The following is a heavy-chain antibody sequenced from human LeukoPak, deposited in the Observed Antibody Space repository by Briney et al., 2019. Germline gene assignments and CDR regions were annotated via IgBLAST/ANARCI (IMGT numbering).Heavy chain of an antibody. CDR1: GGTFSSYA. D-gene: IGHD1-26*01. V-gene: IGHV1-69*04. J-gene: IGHJ3*02. Sequence: SVKVSCKASGGTFSSYAISWVRQAPGQGLEWMGRIIPILGIANYAQKFQGRVTMTRDTSISTAYMELSRLRSDDTAVYYCAKNSGSYLILDAFDIWGQGTMVTVSS. CDR2: IIPILGIA. CDR3: AKNSGSYLILDAFDI.